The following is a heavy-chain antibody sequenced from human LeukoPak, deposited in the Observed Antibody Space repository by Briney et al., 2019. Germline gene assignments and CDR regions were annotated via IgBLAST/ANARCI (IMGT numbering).Heavy chain of an antibody. D-gene: IGHD1-26*01. V-gene: IGHV4-39*01. J-gene: IGHJ4*02. CDR1: GDISHY. Sequence: PSETLSLTFTVSGDISHYWGWIRQPPGKGLECIGSIYFSGSVYYNPSLRSRVTISLDTSTKQLSLKLNSVTAADTAIYYCAKHNGGGIVSYVAPGPPDYFDHWGQGALVTVSS. CDR2: IYFSGSV. CDR3: AKHNGGGIVSYVAPGPPDYFDH.